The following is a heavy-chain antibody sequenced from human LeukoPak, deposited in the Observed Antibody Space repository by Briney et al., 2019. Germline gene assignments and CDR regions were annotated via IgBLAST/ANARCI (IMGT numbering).Heavy chain of an antibody. Sequence: EGSLRLSCAASGFTFSSYAMHWVRQAPGKGLEWVSAISGSGGSTYYADSVKGRFTISRDNSKNALYLQMNSLRAEDTAVYYCAKDVVGAINYFDYWGQGTLVTVSS. J-gene: IGHJ4*02. D-gene: IGHD1-26*01. CDR1: GFTFSSYA. CDR3: AKDVVGAINYFDY. V-gene: IGHV3-23*01. CDR2: ISGSGGST.